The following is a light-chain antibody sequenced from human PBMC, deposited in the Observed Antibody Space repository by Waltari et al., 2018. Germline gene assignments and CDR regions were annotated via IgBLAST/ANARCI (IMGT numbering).Light chain of an antibody. V-gene: IGKV3-20*01. J-gene: IGKJ4*01. Sequence: EIVLTQSPGTLSLSPGERASLSCRASQSINNNYLAWYQQLPGQAPRLLIHHASPRATGLPERFSGSGSGTDFTLAISRLEPEDFAVYYCQKYGSTPRPFGGGTKVEIK. CDR2: HAS. CDR1: QSINNNY. CDR3: QKYGSTPRP.